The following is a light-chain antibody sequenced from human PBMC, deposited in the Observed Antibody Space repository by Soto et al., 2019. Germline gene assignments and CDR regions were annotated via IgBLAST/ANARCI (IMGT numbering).Light chain of an antibody. CDR1: QSISSW. J-gene: IGKJ4*01. CDR3: QQYNSYPT. V-gene: IGKV1-5*03. Sequence: DIQMTQSPSTLSASVGDRATITGRASQSISSWLAWYQQKPGKAPKLLIYKASSLESGVPSRFSGSGSGTEFTLTSSSLQPDDFETYYCQQYNSYPTFGGGTKVEIK. CDR2: KAS.